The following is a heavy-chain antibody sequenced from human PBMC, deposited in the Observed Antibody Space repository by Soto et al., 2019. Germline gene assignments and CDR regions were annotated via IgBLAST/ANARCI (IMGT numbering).Heavy chain of an antibody. Sequence: GGSLRLSCAASGFSFTNAWMNWVRQSPGKGLEWVGRIKSKTDGGTTDYAAPVKDRFTISRDDSTNMLFLEMSSLKTEDTAVYYCTFGIVGATSNYWGQGTLVTVSS. CDR3: TFGIVGATSNY. CDR2: IKSKTDGGTT. CDR1: GFSFTNAW. V-gene: IGHV3-15*07. D-gene: IGHD1-26*01. J-gene: IGHJ4*02.